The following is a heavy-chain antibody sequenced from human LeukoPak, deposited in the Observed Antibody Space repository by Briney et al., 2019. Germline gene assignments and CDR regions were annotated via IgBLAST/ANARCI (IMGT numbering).Heavy chain of an antibody. Sequence: PSETLSLTCAVYGGSFSGYYWSWIRQPPGKGLEWIGEINHSGSTNYNPSLKSRVTLPVDTSKNQFSLKLSSVTAADTAVYYCARTDYDLDYWGQGTLVTVSS. V-gene: IGHV4-34*01. CDR2: INHSGST. J-gene: IGHJ4*02. D-gene: IGHD3-16*01. CDR1: GGSFSGYY. CDR3: ARTDYDLDY.